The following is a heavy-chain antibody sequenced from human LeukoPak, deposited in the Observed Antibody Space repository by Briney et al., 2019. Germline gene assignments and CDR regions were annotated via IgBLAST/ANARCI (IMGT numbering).Heavy chain of an antibody. V-gene: IGHV4-4*07. CDR3: ARPQSGLGWFDP. CDR1: GGSINTYY. Sequence: PSETLSLTCTVSGGSINTYYWSWIRQPAGKGLEWIGRIYGTGITTYNPSLKGRVTMSVDTSKNQFSLKLSSVTAADTAVYYCARPQSGLGWFDPWGQGILVTVSS. CDR2: IYGTGIT. J-gene: IGHJ5*02.